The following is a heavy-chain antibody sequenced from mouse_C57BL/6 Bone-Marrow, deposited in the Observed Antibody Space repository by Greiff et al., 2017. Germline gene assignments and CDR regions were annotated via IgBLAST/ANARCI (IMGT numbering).Heavy chain of an antibody. V-gene: IGHV6-3*01. Sequence: EVKLVESGGGLVQPGGSMKLSCVASGFTFSNYWMNWVRQSPEKGLEWVAQIRLKSDNYATHYAESVKGRFTISRDDSKSSVYLQMNNLRAEDTGIYYCTALDGYYGFAYWGQGTLVTVSA. J-gene: IGHJ3*01. CDR3: TALDGYYGFAY. D-gene: IGHD2-3*01. CDR2: IRLKSDNYAT. CDR1: GFTFSNYW.